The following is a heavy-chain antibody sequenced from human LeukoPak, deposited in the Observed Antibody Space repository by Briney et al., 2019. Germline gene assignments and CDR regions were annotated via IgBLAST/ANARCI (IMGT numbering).Heavy chain of an antibody. CDR3: AGGYCSGGSCYDYFDY. CDR2: ISSSSTYI. D-gene: IGHD2-15*01. V-gene: IGHV3-21*01. CDR1: GFNFGTYA. J-gene: IGHJ4*02. Sequence: GGSLRLSCAASGFNFGTYAMNWVRQAPGKGLEWVSSISSSSTYIYHAGSVKGRFTISRDNAKNSLYLQMNSLRAEDTAVYYCAGGYCSGGSCYDYFDYWGQGTLVTVSS.